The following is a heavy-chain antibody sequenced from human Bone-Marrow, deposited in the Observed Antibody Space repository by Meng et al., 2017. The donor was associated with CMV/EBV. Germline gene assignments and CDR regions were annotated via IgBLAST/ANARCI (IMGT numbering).Heavy chain of an antibody. CDR3: ARHGKTGLGAWRDYGMDV. CDR1: GYSFTSYW. J-gene: IGHJ6*02. Sequence: KVSCKGSGYSFTSYWIGWVRQMPGKGLEWMGIIYPGDSDTRYSPSFQGQVTISADKSISTAYLQWSSLKASDTAMYYCARHGKTGLGAWRDYGMDVWGQGNTVNVSS. V-gene: IGHV5-51*01. CDR2: IYPGDSDT. D-gene: IGHD1-26*01.